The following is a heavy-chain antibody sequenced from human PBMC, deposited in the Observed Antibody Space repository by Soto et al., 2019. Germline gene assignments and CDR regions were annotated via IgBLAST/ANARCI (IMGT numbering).Heavy chain of an antibody. Sequence: EVQLVESGGGLVRPGGSLTLSCAASGFIFSHYSMNWVRQAPGKGLEWVPSISSFSTYTYYRDSVKGRCTISRDNAKNTMYLQMSSLGAEDTAVYYCAGDKQLESGYIFSDIWGQGILVTVSS. J-gene: IGHJ4*02. D-gene: IGHD3-3*01. CDR1: GFIFSHYS. CDR2: ISSFSTYT. V-gene: IGHV3-21*02. CDR3: AGDKQLESGYIFSDI.